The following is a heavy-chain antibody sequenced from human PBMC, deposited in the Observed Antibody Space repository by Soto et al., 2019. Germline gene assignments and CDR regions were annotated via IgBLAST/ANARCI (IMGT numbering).Heavy chain of an antibody. J-gene: IGHJ6*02. Sequence: SVKVSCKACGCTFSSYAISCVRQAPGQGLEWMGGIIPIFGTANYAQKFQGRVTITADESTSTAYMELSSLRSEDTAVYYCARDGALGENYYYYGMDVWGQGTTVTVSS. D-gene: IGHD3-16*01. CDR2: IIPIFGTA. CDR3: ARDGALGENYYYYGMDV. CDR1: GCTFSSYA. V-gene: IGHV1-69*13.